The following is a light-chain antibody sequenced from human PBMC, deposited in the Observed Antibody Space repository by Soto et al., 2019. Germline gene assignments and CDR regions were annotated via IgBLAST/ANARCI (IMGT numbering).Light chain of an antibody. J-gene: IGKJ1*01. CDR1: QSVSSSY. CDR2: GAS. CDR3: QKYDGTGT. V-gene: IGKV3-20*01. Sequence: EIVLTQSPGTLSLSPGERATLSSRASQSVSSSYLAWYQQKPGQAPRLLIYGASSRAIGIPDRFSGSGSGTDFTLTISRLEPEDFAMYYCQKYDGTGTFGQGTKVDIK.